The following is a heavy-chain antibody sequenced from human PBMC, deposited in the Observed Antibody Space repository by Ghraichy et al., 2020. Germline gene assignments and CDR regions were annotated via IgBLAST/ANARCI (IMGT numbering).Heavy chain of an antibody. CDR3: AVLASHGVDV. V-gene: IGHV4-30-2*01. D-gene: IGHD3-3*01. Sequence: SETLSLTCVVSGDSMSSGDYSWTWLRQPLGKGLEWIGYIYNSGSAHYNPSLKSRVTISVDRYKDQFYLQLTSVTAADAAVYYCAVLASHGVDVWGQGTTVTVSS. CDR1: GDSMSSGDYS. J-gene: IGHJ6*02. CDR2: IYNSGSA.